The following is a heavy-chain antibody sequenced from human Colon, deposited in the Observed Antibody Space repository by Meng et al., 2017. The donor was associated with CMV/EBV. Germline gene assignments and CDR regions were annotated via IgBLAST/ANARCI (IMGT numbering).Heavy chain of an antibody. D-gene: IGHD4-11*01. Sequence: SETLSLTCAVSGLSFSNNWMTWVRQAPGKGLEWIGYLYFSGRTKYNPSLKSRVTISADTSKDQLSLKLRSVTSADTAVYYCARADYSTSDGGRPYYYNGMDVWGPGTTVTVSS. CDR2: LYFSGRT. V-gene: IGHV4-59*12. CDR1: GLSFSNNW. CDR3: ARADYSTSDGGRPYYYNGMDV. J-gene: IGHJ6*02.